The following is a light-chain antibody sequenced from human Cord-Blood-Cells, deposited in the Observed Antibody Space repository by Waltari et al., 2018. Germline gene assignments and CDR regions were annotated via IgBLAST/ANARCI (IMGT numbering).Light chain of an antibody. V-gene: IGKV1-39*01. Sequence: DIQMTQSPSSLSASVGDRVTITCQASQNISSYLNWYQQKPGKAPKLLIYAASSLEIGVPSRFSGSGSGTDFTLTISSLQPEDIATYYCQQSYSTPFTFGPGTKVDIK. CDR3: QQSYSTPFT. CDR1: QNISSY. J-gene: IGKJ3*01. CDR2: AAS.